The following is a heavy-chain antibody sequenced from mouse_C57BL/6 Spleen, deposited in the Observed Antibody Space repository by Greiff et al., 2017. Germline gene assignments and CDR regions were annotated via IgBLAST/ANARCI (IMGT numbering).Heavy chain of an antibody. CDR2: INPSNGGT. CDR1: GYTFTSYW. V-gene: IGHV1-53*01. Sequence: QVQLQQPGTELVKPGASVKLSCKASGYTFTSYWMHWVKQRPGQGLEWIGNINPSNGGTNYNETLKSKVTLTVDKSASTAYMQLSSETSDDSAVYYCASWSRSTLDYWGQGTTLTVSS. D-gene: IGHD2-1*01. CDR3: ASWSRSTLDY. J-gene: IGHJ2*01.